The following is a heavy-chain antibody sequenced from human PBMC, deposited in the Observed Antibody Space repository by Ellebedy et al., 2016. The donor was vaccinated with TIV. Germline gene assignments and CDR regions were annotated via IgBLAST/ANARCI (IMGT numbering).Heavy chain of an antibody. J-gene: IGHJ4*02. CDR3: AKGHYSSSWFVYFDY. CDR2: ISGSGGST. V-gene: IGHV3-23*01. D-gene: IGHD6-13*01. Sequence: GGSLRLSXAASGFTFSNAWMSWVRQAPGKGLEWVSAISGSGGSTYYADSVKGRFTISRDNSKNTLYLQMNSLRAEDTAVYYCAKGHYSSSWFVYFDYWGQGTLVTVSS. CDR1: GFTFSNAW.